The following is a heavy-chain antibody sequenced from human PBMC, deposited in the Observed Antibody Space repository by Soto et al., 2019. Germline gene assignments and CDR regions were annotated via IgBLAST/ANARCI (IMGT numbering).Heavy chain of an antibody. CDR3: ATTPPIAVAGTPNYYYYYGMDV. CDR2: FDPEDGET. Sequence: ASVKVSCKVSGYTLTELSMHWVRQAPGKGLEWMGGFDPEDGETIYAQKFQGRGTMTEDTSTDTAYMELSSLRSEDTAVYYCATTPPIAVAGTPNYYYYYGMDVWRQGTTVTVSS. D-gene: IGHD6-19*01. CDR1: GYTLTELS. J-gene: IGHJ6*02. V-gene: IGHV1-24*01.